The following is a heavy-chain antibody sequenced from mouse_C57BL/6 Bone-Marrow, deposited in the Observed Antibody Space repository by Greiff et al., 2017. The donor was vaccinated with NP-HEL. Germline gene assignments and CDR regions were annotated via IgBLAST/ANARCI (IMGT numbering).Heavy chain of an antibody. J-gene: IGHJ3*01. Sequence: QVQLQQPGAELVMPGASVKLSCKASGYTFTSYWMPWVKQRPGQGLEWIGEIDPSDSYTNYNQKFKGKSTLTVDKSSSTAYMQLSSLTAEDSAVYYCARDYYGSSFAYWGQGTLVTVSA. CDR2: IDPSDSYT. V-gene: IGHV1-69*01. CDR3: ARDYYGSSFAY. CDR1: GYTFTSYW. D-gene: IGHD1-1*01.